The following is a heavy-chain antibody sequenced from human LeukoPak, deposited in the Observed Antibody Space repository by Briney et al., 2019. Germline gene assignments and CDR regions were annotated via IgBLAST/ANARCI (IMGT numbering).Heavy chain of an antibody. Sequence: PGGSLRLSCAASGFTVSSNYMSWVRQAPGKGLEWVSVIYSGGSTYYADSVKGRFTISRDNSKNTLYLQMNSLRVEDTAVYYCARDDSGSYSEDAFDIWGQGTMVTVSS. J-gene: IGHJ3*02. CDR3: ARDDSGSYSEDAFDI. CDR2: IYSGGST. CDR1: GFTVSSNY. V-gene: IGHV3-66*02. D-gene: IGHD1-26*01.